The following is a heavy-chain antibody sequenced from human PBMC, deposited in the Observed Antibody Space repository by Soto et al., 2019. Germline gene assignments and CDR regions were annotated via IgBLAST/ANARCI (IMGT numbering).Heavy chain of an antibody. CDR1: GFTVSDYY. V-gene: IGHV3-11*01. D-gene: IGHD6-19*01. CDR3: ARDSVIAVAGTAAFDY. Sequence: GGSMRLSCAASGFTVSDYYMSWIRQAPGKGLEWVSYISSSGSTIYYADSVKGRLTISRDNAKNSLYLQMNSLRAEDTAVYYCARDSVIAVAGTAAFDYWGQGTLVTVSS. J-gene: IGHJ4*02. CDR2: ISSSGSTI.